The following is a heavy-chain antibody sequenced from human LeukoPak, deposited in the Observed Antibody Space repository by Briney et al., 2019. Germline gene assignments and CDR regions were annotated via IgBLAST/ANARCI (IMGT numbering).Heavy chain of an antibody. D-gene: IGHD2-2*01. Sequence: GASVKVSCKASGYTFSNYALNWVRQAPGQGLEWMGWINTDTGKPTYAQGFTGRFVFSLDTSVSTAYLQISSLQAADTAVYYCARFPHPYCSSAGCPTWLDPWGQGTLVTVSS. CDR1: GYTFSNYA. CDR3: ARFPHPYCSSAGCPTWLDP. J-gene: IGHJ5*02. V-gene: IGHV7-4-1*02. CDR2: INTDTGKP.